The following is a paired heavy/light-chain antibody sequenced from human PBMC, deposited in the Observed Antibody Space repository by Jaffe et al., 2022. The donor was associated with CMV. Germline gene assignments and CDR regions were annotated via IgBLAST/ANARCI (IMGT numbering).Heavy chain of an antibody. CDR2: INAGNGNT. J-gene: IGHJ4*02. CDR3: ASSRKRITIFGADRPTAMFGEY. D-gene: IGHD3-3*01. Sequence: QVQLVQSGAEVKKPGASVKVSCKASGYTFTSYAMHWVRQAPGQRLEWMGWINAGNGNTKYSQKFQGRVTITRDTSASTAYMELSSLRSEDTAVYYCASSRKRITIFGADRPTAMFGEYWGQGTLVTVSS. CDR1: GYTFTSYA. V-gene: IGHV1-3*01.
Light chain of an antibody. CDR3: QQYNNWLQLT. CDR2: GAS. CDR1: QSVSSN. V-gene: IGKV3-15*01. Sequence: EIVMTQSPATLSVSPGERATLSCRASQSVSSNLAWYQQKPGQAPRLLIYGASTRATGIPARFSGSGSGTEFTLTISSLQSEDFAVYYCQQYNNWLQLTFGGGTKVEIK. J-gene: IGKJ4*01.